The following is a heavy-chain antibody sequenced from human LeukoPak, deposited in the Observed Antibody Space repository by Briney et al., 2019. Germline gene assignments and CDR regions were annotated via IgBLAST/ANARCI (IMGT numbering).Heavy chain of an antibody. Sequence: GGSLRLSCAASGFTFSNAWMSWVRQALGKGLEWVGRIKSKTDGGTTDYAAPVKGRFTISRDDSKNTLYLQMNSLKTEDTAVYYCTTDFPCSSTSCSEENWGQGTLVTVSS. V-gene: IGHV3-15*01. CDR1: GFTFSNAW. D-gene: IGHD2-2*01. J-gene: IGHJ4*02. CDR2: IKSKTDGGTT. CDR3: TTDFPCSSTSCSEEN.